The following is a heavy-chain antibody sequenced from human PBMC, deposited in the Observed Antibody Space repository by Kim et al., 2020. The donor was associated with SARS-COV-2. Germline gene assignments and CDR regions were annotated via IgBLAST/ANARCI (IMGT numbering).Heavy chain of an antibody. Sequence: ASVKVSCKASGYSFTGFYIHWARQAPGQGLEWMGRINPYSGGANYAHKFQGRVTVTSDTSLSTAYMDLSGLTSDDTAVYFCTRDDTLGYSVYWGQGTLVAVSS. J-gene: IGHJ4*02. CDR2: INPYSGGA. V-gene: IGHV1-2*06. D-gene: IGHD5-18*01. CDR1: GYSFTGFY. CDR3: TRDDTLGYSVY.